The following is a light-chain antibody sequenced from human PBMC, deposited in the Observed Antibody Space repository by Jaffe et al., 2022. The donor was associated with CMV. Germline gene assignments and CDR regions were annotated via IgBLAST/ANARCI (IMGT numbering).Light chain of an antibody. Sequence: DIQMTQSPSTLSASIGDRVTITCRASQNINTWLAWYQHKPGSAPKLLIYEASNLQRGVPPRFSGSGSGTEFTLTISSLQPDDSATYYCQQYNNYSGMFGQGTKVEIK. CDR3: QQYNNYSGM. V-gene: IGKV1-5*03. CDR2: EAS. CDR1: QNINTW. J-gene: IGKJ1*01.